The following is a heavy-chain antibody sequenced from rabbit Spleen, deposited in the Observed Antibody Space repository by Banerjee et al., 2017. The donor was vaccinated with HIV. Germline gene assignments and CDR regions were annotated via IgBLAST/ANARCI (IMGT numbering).Heavy chain of an antibody. CDR2: IASGSSGDT. CDR3: ARETIIGCGVVLYYFSL. J-gene: IGHJ4*01. D-gene: IGHD4-1*01. Sequence: QSLEESGGDLVKPGASLPLPCTASGFSFRNSYYLFWVRQDPGKGLEWIACIASGSSGDTYYASWAKGRFTISKTSSTTVTRQMTSPTAADTASYFCARETIIGCGVVLYYFSLWGPGTLVTVS. V-gene: IGHV1S40*01. CDR1: GFSFRNSYY.